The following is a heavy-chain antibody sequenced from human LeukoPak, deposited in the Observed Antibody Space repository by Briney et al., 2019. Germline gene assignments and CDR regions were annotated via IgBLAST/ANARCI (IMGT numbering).Heavy chain of an antibody. V-gene: IGHV4-39*01. CDR1: GGSISSSSYY. CDR3: ARSGARPFDY. Sequence: SETLSLTCTASGGSISSSSYYWGWIRQPPGKGLEWIGSIYYSGSTYYNPSLKSRVTISVDTSKNQFSLKLSSVTAADTAVYYCARSGARPFDYWGQGTLVTVSS. CDR2: IYYSGST. D-gene: IGHD6-6*01. J-gene: IGHJ4*02.